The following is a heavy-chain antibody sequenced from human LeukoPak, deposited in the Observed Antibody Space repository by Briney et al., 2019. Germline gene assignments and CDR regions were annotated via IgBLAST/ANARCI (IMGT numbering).Heavy chain of an antibody. D-gene: IGHD5-24*01. J-gene: IGHJ3*02. CDR1: GFTFTSSV. Sequence: SVKVSCKASGFTFTSSVLHWVRQARGQRLERIGWIVVGIDNTNYAQKFQERVTITRDKSTGTAYMELSSLRSEDTAVYYCAAELEMATNAFDIWGQGTMVTVSS. V-gene: IGHV1-58*01. CDR2: IVVGIDNT. CDR3: AAELEMATNAFDI.